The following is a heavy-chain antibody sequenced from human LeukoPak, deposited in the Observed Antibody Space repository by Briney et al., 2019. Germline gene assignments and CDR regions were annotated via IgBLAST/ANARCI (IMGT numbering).Heavy chain of an antibody. D-gene: IGHD6-19*01. CDR3: AKRGSGWYYFDS. J-gene: IGHJ4*02. CDR2: ITWNSDHI. Sequence: PGGSLRLSCAASGFKFDDYAMHWVRQVPGKGLKWVSSITWNSDHISYTDSVKGRFTISRDNAKNFVYLQMDSLRVEDTALYYCAKRGSGWYYFDSWGQGTLVTVSS. V-gene: IGHV3-9*01. CDR1: GFKFDDYA.